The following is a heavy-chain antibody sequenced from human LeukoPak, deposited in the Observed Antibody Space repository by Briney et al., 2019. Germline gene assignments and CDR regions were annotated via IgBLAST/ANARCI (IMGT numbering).Heavy chain of an antibody. CDR1: GYTFTSYG. Sequence: ASVSVSCKASGYTFTSYGISWVRQAPGQGPEWMGWISAYNGNTNYAQKLQGRVTMTTDTSTSTAYMELRSLRSEDTAVYYCARGMGYSYGHPQGAFDIWGQGALVIVSS. J-gene: IGHJ4*02. CDR2: ISAYNGNT. V-gene: IGHV1-18*01. D-gene: IGHD5-18*01. CDR3: ARGMGYSYGHPQGAFDI.